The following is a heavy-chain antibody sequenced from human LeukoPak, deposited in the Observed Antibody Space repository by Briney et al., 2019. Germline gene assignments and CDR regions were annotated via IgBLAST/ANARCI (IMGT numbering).Heavy chain of an antibody. CDR2: IYYSGST. D-gene: IGHD1-26*01. V-gene: IGHV4-59*01. J-gene: IGHJ5*02. CDR1: GGSISSYY. CDR3: ARIAGAPNWFDP. Sequence: SETLSLTCTVSGGSISSYYWSWIRQPPGKGLEWIGYIYYSGSTNYNPSLKSRVTISVDTSKNQFSLKLSSVTAADTAAYYCARIAGAPNWFDPWGQGTLVTVSS.